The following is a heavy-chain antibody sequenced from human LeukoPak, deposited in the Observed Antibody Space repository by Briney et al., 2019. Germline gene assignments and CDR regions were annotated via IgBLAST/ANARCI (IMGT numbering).Heavy chain of an antibody. CDR2: IKQDGSEK. CDR1: GFTFSSYW. V-gene: IGHV3-7*03. Sequence: GGSLRLSCAASGFTFSSYWMSWVRQAPGKGLEWVANIKQDGSEKYYVDSVKGRFTISRDNAKNSLYPQMNSLRAEDTAVYYCARDLLLWFGELNYGMDVWGKGTTVTVSS. CDR3: ARDLLLWFGELNYGMDV. J-gene: IGHJ6*04. D-gene: IGHD3-10*01.